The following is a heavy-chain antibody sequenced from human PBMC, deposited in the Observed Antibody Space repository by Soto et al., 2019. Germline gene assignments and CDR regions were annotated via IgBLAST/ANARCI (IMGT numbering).Heavy chain of an antibody. CDR1: DDSINSDKYY. CDR2: IYYRGNA. J-gene: IGHJ4*02. D-gene: IGHD3-9*01. V-gene: IGHV4-39*01. CDR3: ARLEGLATISYYFDF. Sequence: QLQLQESGPGLVKPSETLSLTCSVSDDSINSDKYYWGWIRQPPGKGLEWIGSIYYRGNAYYNPSLRTRDTISLDKSKSQFSLRLNSATAADSAVYFCARLEGLATISYYFDFWGPGALVTVSS.